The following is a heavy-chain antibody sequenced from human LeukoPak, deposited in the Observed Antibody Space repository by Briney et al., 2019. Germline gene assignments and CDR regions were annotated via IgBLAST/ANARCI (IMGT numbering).Heavy chain of an antibody. V-gene: IGHV1-69-2*01. CDR1: GYIFTDYF. CDR3: AKVSSTLASAGPLAFDH. CDR2: IDPEDGEA. J-gene: IGHJ4*02. D-gene: IGHD6-13*01. Sequence: GATVKISCKASGYIFTDYFIHWVQQAPGKGLKWMGHIDPEDGEAVYADKLQDRATITADTSTDTVYMHLSSLRSDDTAVYFCAKVSSTLASAGPLAFDHWGQGTLITVSS.